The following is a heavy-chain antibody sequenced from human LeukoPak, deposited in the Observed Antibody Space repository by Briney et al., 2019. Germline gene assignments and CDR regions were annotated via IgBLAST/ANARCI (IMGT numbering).Heavy chain of an antibody. CDR2: IYKSGTS. D-gene: IGHD2/OR15-2a*01. Sequence: SETLSPTCTVSGESINPYYWNWIRQSAGRGLEWIGHIYKSGTSNVNPSLTSRVTMSLDTSRNQFSLKLRSVTAADTAVYFCARSFLDYMDVWGKGTTVTVSS. J-gene: IGHJ6*03. V-gene: IGHV4-4*07. CDR1: GESINPYY. CDR3: ARSFLDYMDV.